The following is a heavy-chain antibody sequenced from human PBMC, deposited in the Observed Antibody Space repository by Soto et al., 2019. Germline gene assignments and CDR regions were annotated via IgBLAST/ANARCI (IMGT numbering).Heavy chain of an antibody. CDR1: GFTFSSYW. Sequence: EVQLVESGGGLVQPGGSLRLSCAASGFTFSSYWMHWVRQAPGKGLVWVSRIKTDGSTSSYADSVKGRFNISRDNAKNTLYLQMSSLRAEDTAVYYCAKGGSGKGDYWGQGTLVTVSS. CDR2: IKTDGSTS. D-gene: IGHD1-26*01. J-gene: IGHJ4*02. CDR3: AKGGSGKGDY. V-gene: IGHV3-74*01.